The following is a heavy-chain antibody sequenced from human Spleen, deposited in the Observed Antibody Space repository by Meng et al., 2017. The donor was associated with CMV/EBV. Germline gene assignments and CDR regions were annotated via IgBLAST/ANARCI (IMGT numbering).Heavy chain of an antibody. Sequence: GGSLRLSCAASGFTFSSYWMSWVRQAPGKGLEWVANIKQDGSEKYDVDSVKGRFTISRDNAKNSLYLQMNSLRAEDTAVYYCARDRFTGKWGRDYYGMDVWGQGTTVTVSS. D-gene: IGHD3-16*02. CDR1: GFTFSSYW. V-gene: IGHV3-7*01. CDR3: ARDRFTGKWGRDYYGMDV. CDR2: IKQDGSEK. J-gene: IGHJ6*02.